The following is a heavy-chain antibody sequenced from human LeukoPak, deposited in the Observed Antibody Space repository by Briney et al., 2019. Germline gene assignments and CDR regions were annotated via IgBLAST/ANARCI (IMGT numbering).Heavy chain of an antibody. CDR3: AKVKWIQHPKYGMDV. D-gene: IGHD5-18*01. CDR1: GYTFTGYY. J-gene: IGHJ6*02. V-gene: IGHV1-2*02. Sequence: GASVKVSCKASGYTFTGYYMHWVRQAPGQGLEWMGWINPNSGGTNYAQKFQGRVTMTRDTSISTAYMELSRLRSDDTAVYYCAKVKWIQHPKYGMDVWGQGTTVTVSS. CDR2: INPNSGGT.